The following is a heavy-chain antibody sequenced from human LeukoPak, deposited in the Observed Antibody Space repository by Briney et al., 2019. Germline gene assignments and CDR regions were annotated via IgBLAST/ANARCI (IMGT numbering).Heavy chain of an antibody. V-gene: IGHV3-30*02. CDR3: AKVGNWGTWYFDL. D-gene: IGHD7-27*01. CDR2: IRYDESDK. J-gene: IGHJ2*01. Sequence: GGSLRLSCAASGFTFSSYGMHWIRQAPGKGLEWVAFIRYDESDKYYADSVKGRFTISRDNSKNTLYLQMNSLRAEDTAVYYCAKVGNWGTWYFDLWGRGTLVTVSS. CDR1: GFTFSSYG.